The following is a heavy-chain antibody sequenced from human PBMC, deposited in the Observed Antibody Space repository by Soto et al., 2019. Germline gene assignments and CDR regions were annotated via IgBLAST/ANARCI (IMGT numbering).Heavy chain of an antibody. CDR3: ARSLQEDIGVAGPQDIWFDP. D-gene: IGHD6-19*01. V-gene: IGHV1-69*02. Sequence: QVQLVQSGAEVKRPGSSVKVSCQTSGGTFRTYTINWVRQAPGQGLEWMGRIIPILDVANYAQKFQGRVTITAHNSTSTAHMELRSLRSEDTAVYYCARSLQEDIGVAGPQDIWFDPWGQGTLVTVSS. CDR1: GGTFRTYT. CDR2: IIPILDVA. J-gene: IGHJ5*02.